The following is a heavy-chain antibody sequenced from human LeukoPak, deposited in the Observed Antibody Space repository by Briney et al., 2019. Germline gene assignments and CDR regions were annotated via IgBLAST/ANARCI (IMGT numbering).Heavy chain of an antibody. J-gene: IGHJ3*02. CDR2: IPYDGSNK. D-gene: IGHD6-19*01. Sequence: GRSLRLSCAASGFTFSSYAMHWVRHAPGKGLEWVVVIPYDGSNKYYTDSAKDRLTISRHNSKNTLYLQMNSLRAEDTAVYYGARANDRSGWYSIYDAFYIRGQGTIVTVSS. CDR1: GFTFSSYA. CDR3: ARANDRSGWYSIYDAFYI. V-gene: IGHV3-30-3*01.